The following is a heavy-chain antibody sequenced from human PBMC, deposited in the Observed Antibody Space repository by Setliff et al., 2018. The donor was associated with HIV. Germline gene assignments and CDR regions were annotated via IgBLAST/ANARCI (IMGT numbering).Heavy chain of an antibody. Sequence: GESLKISCEASGFRVTDTYMAWVRQAPGKGLEWVTLIYKAGKTYYADFAKGRFAIARDDTKNTVSLQMTNLEPGDTAMYYCAKGGYGGAYYVAGYWGQGTKVTVS. CDR2: IYKAGKT. V-gene: IGHV3-53*01. D-gene: IGHD5-18*01. CDR3: AKGGYGGAYYVAGY. J-gene: IGHJ4*02. CDR1: GFRVTDTY.